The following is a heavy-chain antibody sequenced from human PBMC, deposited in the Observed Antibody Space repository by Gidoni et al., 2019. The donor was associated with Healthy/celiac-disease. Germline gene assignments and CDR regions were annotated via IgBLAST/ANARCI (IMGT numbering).Heavy chain of an antibody. D-gene: IGHD1-26*01. CDR3: ARTPLPFDY. CDR1: GGSISSYY. Sequence: QVQLQESGPGLVTPSETLSLTCTVSGGSISSYYWSWIRQPPGKGLEWIGYIYYSGSTNYNPSLKSRVTISVDTSKNQFSLKLSSVTAADTAVYYCARTPLPFDYWGQGTLVTVSS. J-gene: IGHJ4*02. CDR2: IYYSGST. V-gene: IGHV4-59*01.